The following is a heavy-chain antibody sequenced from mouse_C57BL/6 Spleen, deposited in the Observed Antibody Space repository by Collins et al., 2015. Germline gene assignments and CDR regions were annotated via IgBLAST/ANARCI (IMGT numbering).Heavy chain of an antibody. CDR3: ASIYYDYDYFDY. CDR2: INPNNGGT. J-gene: IGHJ2*01. CDR1: GYTFTDYN. Sequence: EVQLQQSGPELVKPGASVKMSCKASGYTFTDYNMHWVKQSHGKSLEWIGYINPNNGGTSYNQKFKGKATLTVNKSSSTAYMELRSLTSEDSAVYYCASIYYDYDYFDYWGQGTTLTVSS. V-gene: IGHV1-22*01. D-gene: IGHD2-4*01.